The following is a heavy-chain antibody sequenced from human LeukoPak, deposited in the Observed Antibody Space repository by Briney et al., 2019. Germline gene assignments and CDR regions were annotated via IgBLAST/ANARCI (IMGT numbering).Heavy chain of an antibody. CDR2: MNPNSGDT. J-gene: IGHJ1*01. D-gene: IGHD2-8*01. V-gene: IGHV1-8*03. CDR1: GYTFTSYD. Sequence: ASVKVSCKASGYTFTSYDINWVRQAPGQGLEWMGWMNPNSGDTAYAQNFQGRVTITRYTSLSTAYMELSSLRSEDTAVYYCASANFQHWGQGTLVTVSS. CDR3: ASANFQH.